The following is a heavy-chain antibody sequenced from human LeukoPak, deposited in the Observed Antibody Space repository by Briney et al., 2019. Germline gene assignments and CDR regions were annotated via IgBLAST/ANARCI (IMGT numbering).Heavy chain of an antibody. CDR2: INPNSGGT. V-gene: IGHV1-2*02. CDR3: ARARIPRRWFDP. CDR1: GYTFTGYY. Sequence: ASVKVSCKASGYTFTGYYMHWVRQAPGQGLEWMGWINPNSGGTNYAQKFQGRVTMTSDTSISTAYMELSRLRSDDTAVYYCARARIPRRWFDPWGQGTLVTVSS. J-gene: IGHJ5*02.